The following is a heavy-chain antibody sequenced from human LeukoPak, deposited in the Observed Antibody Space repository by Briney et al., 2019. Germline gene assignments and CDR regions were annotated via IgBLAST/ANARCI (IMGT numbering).Heavy chain of an antibody. Sequence: SETLSLTCAVSGGSISSSNWWSWVRQPPGKGLEWIGEIYHSGSTNYNPSLKSRVTISVDTSKNQFSLKLSSVTAADTAVYYCARRDEQWLAPDYWGQGTLVTVSS. CDR1: GGSISSSNW. J-gene: IGHJ4*02. D-gene: IGHD6-19*01. CDR3: ARRDEQWLAPDY. V-gene: IGHV4-4*02. CDR2: IYHSGST.